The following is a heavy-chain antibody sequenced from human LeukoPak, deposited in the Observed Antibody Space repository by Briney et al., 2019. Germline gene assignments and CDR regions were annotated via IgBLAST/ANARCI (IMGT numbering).Heavy chain of an antibody. CDR1: GFTVSTNY. CDR2: IYSGGST. D-gene: IGHD2-2*01. Sequence: GGSLRLSCAASGFTVSTNYMSWVRQAPGKGLEWVSVIYSGGSTYYADSVKGRFTISRDNAKNTLYLQMNSLRAEDTAVYYCARGYCSSTSCPLDYWGQGTVVTVSS. J-gene: IGHJ4*02. V-gene: IGHV3-66*01. CDR3: ARGYCSSTSCPLDY.